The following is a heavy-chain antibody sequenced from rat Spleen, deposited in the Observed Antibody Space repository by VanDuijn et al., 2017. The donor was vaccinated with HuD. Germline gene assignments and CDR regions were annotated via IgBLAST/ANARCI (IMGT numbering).Heavy chain of an antibody. Sequence: EVQLVESDGGLVQPGRSLKLSCAASGFTFSDYYMAWVRQAPTKGLEWVATISYDGSSTYYRDSVKGRFTISRDNAKSTLYLQMDSLRSEDTATYYCASGSFGVRFAYWGQGTLVTVSS. V-gene: IGHV5-29*01. CDR1: GFTFSDYY. CDR2: ISYDGSST. D-gene: IGHD4-3*01. J-gene: IGHJ3*01. CDR3: ASGSFGVRFAY.